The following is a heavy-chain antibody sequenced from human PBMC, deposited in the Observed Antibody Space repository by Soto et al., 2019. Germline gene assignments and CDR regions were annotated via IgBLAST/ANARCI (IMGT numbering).Heavy chain of an antibody. Sequence: EVQLVESGGGLVQPGRSLRLSCAASGFTFDDYVMHWVRQAPGKGLEWVSGISWNSGSIGYADSVKGRFTISRDNAKNSLYLQMNSLRAEDTALYYCAKGLGGYYGSGSADYWGQGTLVTVSS. D-gene: IGHD3-10*01. CDR3: AKGLGGYYGSGSADY. CDR1: GFTFDDYV. J-gene: IGHJ4*02. CDR2: ISWNSGSI. V-gene: IGHV3-9*01.